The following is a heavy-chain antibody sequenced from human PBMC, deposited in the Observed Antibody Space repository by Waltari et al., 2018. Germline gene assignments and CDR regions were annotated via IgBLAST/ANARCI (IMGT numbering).Heavy chain of an antibody. V-gene: IGHV3-23*03. CDR1: GFTFSSYA. Sequence: EVQLLESGGGLVQPGGSLRLSCAASGFTFSSYAMSWVRQAPGKGLEWVSVIYSGGSTYYADSGKGRFTISRDNSKNTLYLQMNSLRAEDTAVYYCAKDRAQLLWFGELLSYWGQGTLVTVSS. J-gene: IGHJ4*02. D-gene: IGHD3-10*01. CDR2: IYSGGST. CDR3: AKDRAQLLWFGELLSY.